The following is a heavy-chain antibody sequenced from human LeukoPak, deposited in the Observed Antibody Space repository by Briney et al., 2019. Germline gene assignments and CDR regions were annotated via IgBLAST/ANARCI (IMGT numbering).Heavy chain of an antibody. Sequence: SETLSLTCTVSGYSISSGYYWGWIRQTPGKGLEWIGSIYHSGSTNYNPSLKSRVTISVDTSKNQFSLKVSSMTAADTAVYYCARDAYRYGFDYWGQGTLVTVSS. CDR2: IYHSGST. V-gene: IGHV4-38-2*02. D-gene: IGHD5-18*01. CDR3: ARDAYRYGFDY. CDR1: GYSISSGYY. J-gene: IGHJ4*02.